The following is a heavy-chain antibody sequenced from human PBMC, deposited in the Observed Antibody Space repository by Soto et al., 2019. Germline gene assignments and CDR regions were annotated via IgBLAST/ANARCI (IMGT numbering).Heavy chain of an antibody. V-gene: IGHV3-30*18. Sequence: GGSLRLSCAGSGLTFRWFGMNWVRQAPGKGLEWVARISNDGSNEYYVDSVKGRFTIPRDNSKNTLYLQMDSLRAEDTAVYYCAKGEVRGIIPSYFDYWGLGTMVTVYS. CDR1: GLTFRWFG. CDR3: AKGEVRGIIPSYFDY. D-gene: IGHD3-10*01. J-gene: IGHJ4*02. CDR2: ISNDGSNE.